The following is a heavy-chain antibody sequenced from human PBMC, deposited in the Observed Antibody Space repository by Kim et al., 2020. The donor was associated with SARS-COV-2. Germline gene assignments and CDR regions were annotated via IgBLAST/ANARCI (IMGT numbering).Heavy chain of an antibody. CDR2: ISYDGSNK. CDR3: AKESYQLLKGGAFDI. Sequence: GGSVRLSCAASGFTFSSYGMHWVRQAPGKGLEWVAVISYDGSNKYYADSVKGRFTISRDNSKNTLYLQMNSLRAEDTAVYYCAKESYQLLKGGAFDIWGQGTMVTVSS. J-gene: IGHJ3*02. CDR1: GFTFSSYG. V-gene: IGHV3-30*18. D-gene: IGHD2-2*01.